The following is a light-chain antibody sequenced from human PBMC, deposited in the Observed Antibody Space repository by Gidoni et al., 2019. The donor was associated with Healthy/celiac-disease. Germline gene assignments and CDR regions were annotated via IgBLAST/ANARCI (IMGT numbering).Light chain of an antibody. V-gene: IGKV4-1*01. J-gene: IGKJ5*01. CDR3: QQYYSTPIT. Sequence: DIVMTQSPDSLAVSLGERATINCKSSQSVLYSSNNKHYLAWYQQKPGQPHKLLIYWESTRESGVPDRFSGSGSGTDFTLTISSLQAEDVAVYYCQQYYSTPITFGQGTRLEIK. CDR1: QSVLYSSNNKHY. CDR2: WES.